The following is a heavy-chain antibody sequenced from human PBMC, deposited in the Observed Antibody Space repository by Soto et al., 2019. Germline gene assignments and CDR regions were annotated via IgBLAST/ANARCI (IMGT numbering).Heavy chain of an antibody. D-gene: IGHD2-2*02. CDR2: INHSGST. V-gene: IGHV4-34*01. J-gene: IGHJ4*02. CDR3: ARGNTAYR. Sequence: QVQLQQWGAGLLKPSETLSLTCAVYGGSFSGYYWSWIRQPPGKGLEWIGEINHSGSTNYNPSLKSRVTISVDTSKNQFSLKLSSVTAADTAVYYCARGNTAYRWGQGTLVTVSS. CDR1: GGSFSGYY.